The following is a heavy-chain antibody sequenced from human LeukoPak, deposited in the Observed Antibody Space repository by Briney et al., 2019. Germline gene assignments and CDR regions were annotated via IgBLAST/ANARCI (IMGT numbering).Heavy chain of an antibody. CDR2: LYTSGST. CDR1: GLPINRRSHH. V-gene: IGHV4-39*01. CDR3: DYGGLYFYYYMDV. J-gene: IGHJ6*03. D-gene: IGHD4-23*01. Sequence: PSDTLSLICTVSGLPINRRSHHWVWIRETPGKRLEWIGYLYTSGSTYYNPSLKSRVTISVGTSKNQFSLNLTSVAAADTATRSHDYGGLYFYYYMDVWGKGTTVTVSS.